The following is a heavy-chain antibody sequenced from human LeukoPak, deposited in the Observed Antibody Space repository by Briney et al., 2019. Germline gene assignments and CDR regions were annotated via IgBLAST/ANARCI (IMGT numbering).Heavy chain of an antibody. Sequence: ATLSLTCAVSDASISSSSYYWGWIRQPPGKGLEWIRSIYYSGSTYYNPSLKSRVTISVDTSKNEFSLKLSSVTAADAAVYYCAGVVVVAATIDYWGQGTLVTVSS. CDR2: IYYSGST. D-gene: IGHD2-15*01. CDR1: DASISSSSYY. J-gene: IGHJ4*02. CDR3: AGVVVVAATIDY. V-gene: IGHV4-39*01.